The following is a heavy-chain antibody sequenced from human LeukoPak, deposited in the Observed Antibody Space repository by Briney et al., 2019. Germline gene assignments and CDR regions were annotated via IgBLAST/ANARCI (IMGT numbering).Heavy chain of an antibody. D-gene: IGHD2-2*01. CDR1: GGTFSSYA. CDR2: IIPIFGTA. J-gene: IGHJ5*02. V-gene: IGHV1-69*05. Sequence: ASVKVSCKASGGTFSSYAISWVRQAPGQGLKWMGGIIPIFGTANYAQKFQGRVTITTDESTSTAYMELSSLRSEDTAVYYCARGGATSCYLCWFDPWGQGTLVTVSS. CDR3: ARGGATSCYLCWFDP.